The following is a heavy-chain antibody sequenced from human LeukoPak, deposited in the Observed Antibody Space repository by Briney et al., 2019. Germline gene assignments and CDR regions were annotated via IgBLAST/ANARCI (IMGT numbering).Heavy chain of an antibody. CDR2: IWSDGSEK. J-gene: IGHJ4*02. Sequence: PGGSLRLSCAASGFTFSTSGVTWVRQAPGKGLEWVAVIWSDGSEKRYADSVKGRFTISRDNSKSTLYLQMNSLRAEDTAVYYCVSGSDTSGYYFYWGQGTLVTVSS. V-gene: IGHV3-33*03. CDR3: VSGSDTSGYYFY. D-gene: IGHD3-22*01. CDR1: GFTFSTSG.